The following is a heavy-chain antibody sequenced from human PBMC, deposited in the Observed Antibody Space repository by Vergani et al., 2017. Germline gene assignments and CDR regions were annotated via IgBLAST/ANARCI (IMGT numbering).Heavy chain of an antibody. CDR1: GFMFDDYG. J-gene: IGHJ6*03. D-gene: IGHD3-22*01. CDR3: ARVPIYDSSGYYSYYYYMDV. CDR2: INWNGGST. Sequence: EVQLVESGGGLVKPGGSLRLSCAASGFMFDDYGMSWVRQAPGKGLEWVSGINWNGGSTGSADSVKGRFTISRDNAKNSLYLQMSSLRAEDTALYHCARVPIYDSSGYYSYYYYMDVWGKGTTVTVSS. V-gene: IGHV3-20*01.